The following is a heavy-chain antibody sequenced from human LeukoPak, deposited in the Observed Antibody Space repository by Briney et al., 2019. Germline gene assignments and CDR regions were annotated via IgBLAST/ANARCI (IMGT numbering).Heavy chain of an antibody. CDR3: ARDLPARATSGGRGYSYGYDAFDI. CDR1: VGTFSSYA. D-gene: IGHD5-18*01. J-gene: IGHJ3*02. CDR2: IIPIFGTA. V-gene: IGHV1-69*13. Sequence: SVKVSCKASVGTFSSYAISWVRQAPGQGLEWMGGIIPIFGTASYAQKFQGRVTITADESTRTAYMELRSLRSEHTAVYYCARDLPARATSGGRGYSYGYDAFDIWGQGTMVTVSS.